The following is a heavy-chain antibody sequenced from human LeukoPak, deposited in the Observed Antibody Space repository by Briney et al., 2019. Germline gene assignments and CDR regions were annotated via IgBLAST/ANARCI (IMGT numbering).Heavy chain of an antibody. CDR1: GVTFSNYG. V-gene: IGHV3-23*01. J-gene: IGHJ6*03. CDR3: TKGSGGFAYYYYMDV. D-gene: IGHD1-26*01. CDR2: ISRSGGST. Sequence: GGSLRLSCAASGVTFSNYGMSWVRQAPGKGLEWVSAISRSGGSTYYADSAKGRFTISRDNSKNTLYLQMNSLRAEDTAINYCTKGSGGFAYYYYMDVWGKGTTVTISS.